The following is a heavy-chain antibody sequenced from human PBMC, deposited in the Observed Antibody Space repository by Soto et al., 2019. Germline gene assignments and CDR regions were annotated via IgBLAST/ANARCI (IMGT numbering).Heavy chain of an antibody. CDR2: IHDSGST. D-gene: IGHD3-3*02. V-gene: IGHV4-31*03. J-gene: IGHJ2*01. CDR3: ARVSIGDLFYVAH. CDR1: GGSISSGGYY. Sequence: QVQLQESGPGLVKPSQTLSLTCTVSGGSISSGGYYWSWIRQHPGKGLEWIGYIHDSGSTYYTPPHKSRVTIAVGPARTLVARKVSSVAAADTAVYFCARVSIGDLFYVAHLGRGTLVTVSP.